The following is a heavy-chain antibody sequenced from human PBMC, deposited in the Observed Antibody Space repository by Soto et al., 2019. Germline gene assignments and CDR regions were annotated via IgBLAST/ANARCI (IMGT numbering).Heavy chain of an antibody. CDR1: GFTFRSHG. J-gene: IGHJ5*02. CDR3: ARDTYGSGSYYPHH. V-gene: IGHV3-30*03. CDR2: ISYDGTSE. D-gene: IGHD3-10*01. Sequence: GGSLRLSCVASGFTFRSHGMHWVRQAPGKGLEWVADISYDGTSEYYADSVKGRFSISRDNSKNTLYLQMNSLRAEDSAVYYCARDTYGSGSYYPHHWGQGTQVTVSS.